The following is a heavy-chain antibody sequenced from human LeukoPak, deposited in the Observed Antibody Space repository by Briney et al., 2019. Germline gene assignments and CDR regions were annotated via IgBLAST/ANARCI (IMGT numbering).Heavy chain of an antibody. CDR2: INPSGGST. Sequence: ASVKVSCKASGYTFTSYYMHWVRQAPGQGLEWMGIINPSGGSTSYAQKFQGRVTMTRDMSTSTVYMELSSLRSEDTAVYYCARTVAVAGTVYYYYMDVWGKGTTVTVSS. CDR3: ARTVAVAGTVYYYYMDV. J-gene: IGHJ6*03. CDR1: GYTFTSYY. V-gene: IGHV1-46*01. D-gene: IGHD6-19*01.